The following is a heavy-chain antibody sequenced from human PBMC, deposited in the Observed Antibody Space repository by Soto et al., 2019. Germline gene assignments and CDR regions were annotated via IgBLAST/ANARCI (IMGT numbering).Heavy chain of an antibody. Sequence: PGGSLRLSCAASGFTFTRYSMNWVRQAPGKGLEWVSSISSTTNYVYYGDSMKGRFTISRDNAKNSLYLEMNSLRAEDTAVYYCARESEDLTSNFDYWGQGTLVTVSS. CDR3: ARESEDLTSNFDY. CDR2: ISSTTNYV. V-gene: IGHV3-21*06. CDR1: GFTFTRYS. J-gene: IGHJ4*02.